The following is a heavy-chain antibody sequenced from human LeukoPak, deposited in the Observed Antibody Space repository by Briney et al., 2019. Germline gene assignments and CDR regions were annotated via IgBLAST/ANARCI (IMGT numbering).Heavy chain of an antibody. CDR1: GFTFSSYG. CDR2: IRYDGSNK. V-gene: IGHV3-30*02. J-gene: IGHJ4*02. Sequence: PGGSLRLSCAASGFTFSSYGMHWVRQAPGKGLEWVAFIRYDGSNKYYADSVKGRFTISRDNSKNTLYLQVNSLRAEDTAVYYCAKDWSNSGWCFDYWGQGTLVTVSS. D-gene: IGHD6-19*01. CDR3: AKDWSNSGWCFDY.